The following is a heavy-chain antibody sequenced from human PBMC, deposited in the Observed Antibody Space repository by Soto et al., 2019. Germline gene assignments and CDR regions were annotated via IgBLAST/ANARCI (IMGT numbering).Heavy chain of an antibody. D-gene: IGHD6-19*01. CDR3: ATVRKGVADTRGDAFDI. V-gene: IGHV1-18*04. J-gene: IGHJ3*02. Sequence: GASVKVSCKASGYTFTSYGISWVRQAPGQGLEWMGWISAYNGNTNYAQKLQGRVTMTTDTSTSTAYMELRSLRSEDTAVYYCATVRKGVADTRGDAFDIWGQGTMVTVS. CDR2: ISAYNGNT. CDR1: GYTFTSYG.